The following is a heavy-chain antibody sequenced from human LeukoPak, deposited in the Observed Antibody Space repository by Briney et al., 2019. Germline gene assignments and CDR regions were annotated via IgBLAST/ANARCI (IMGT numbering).Heavy chain of an antibody. CDR2: INHSGST. CDR3: ARDIRSYGIDY. J-gene: IGHJ4*02. D-gene: IGHD3-10*01. V-gene: IGHV4-34*01. CDR1: GGSFSGYY. Sequence: SETLSLTCAVYGGSFSGYYWSWIRQPPGKGLEWIGEINHSGSTNYNPSLKSRVTISVDTSKNQFSLKLSSVTAADTAVYYCARDIRSYGIDYWAQGPLVPVSS.